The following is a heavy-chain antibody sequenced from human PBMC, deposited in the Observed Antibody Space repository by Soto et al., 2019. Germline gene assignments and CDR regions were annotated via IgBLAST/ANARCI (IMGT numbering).Heavy chain of an antibody. CDR2: IIPIFGTA. V-gene: IGHV1-69*01. Sequence: QVQLVQSGAEVKKPGSSVKVSCKASGGTFSSYAISWVRQAPGQGLEWMGGIIPIFGTANYAQKFQCRVTITADESTRTDYMELSILRSEDTAVYYCAREGLDDLTGGYYYVMDVCGQGTTVTVSS. J-gene: IGHJ6*02. CDR1: GGTFSSYA. CDR3: AREGLDDLTGGYYYVMDV. D-gene: IGHD1-1*01.